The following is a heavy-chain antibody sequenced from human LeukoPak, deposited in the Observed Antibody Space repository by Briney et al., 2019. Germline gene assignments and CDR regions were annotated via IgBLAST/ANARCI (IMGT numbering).Heavy chain of an antibody. CDR2: IYHSGST. Sequence: SETLSLTCAVSGVSISRGGYYWSWIRQPPGKGLEWIGYIYHSGSTSYTPSLQSRVSMSVDTSKNQFSLKLSSVTAADTAVYYCARGRRQYYYDSSGYNGANWFDPWGQGTLVTVSS. V-gene: IGHV4-30-4*07. D-gene: IGHD3-22*01. CDR3: ARGRRQYYYDSSGYNGANWFDP. J-gene: IGHJ5*02. CDR1: GVSISRGGYY.